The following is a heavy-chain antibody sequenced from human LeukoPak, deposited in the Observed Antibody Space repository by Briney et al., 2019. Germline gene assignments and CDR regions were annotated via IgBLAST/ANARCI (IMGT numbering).Heavy chain of an antibody. CDR1: GFTVSSNY. D-gene: IGHD3-22*01. CDR3: ARYYYDSSGYFDY. Sequence: GGSLRLSCAASGFTVSSNYMSWVRQAPGKGLEWVSVIYSGGSTYYADSVKGRFTISRDNSKNTLYLQMNSLRAEDTAVYYCARYYYDSSGYFDYWGQGTLVTVSS. CDR2: IYSGGST. V-gene: IGHV3-53*01. J-gene: IGHJ4*02.